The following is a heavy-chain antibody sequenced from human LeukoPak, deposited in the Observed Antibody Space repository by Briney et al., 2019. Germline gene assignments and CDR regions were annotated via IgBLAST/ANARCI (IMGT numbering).Heavy chain of an antibody. CDR3: AREVGGYSYGYPPDY. CDR1: GFTFSNYD. D-gene: IGHD5-18*01. CDR2: IWYDGSNK. V-gene: IGHV3-33*08. Sequence: GESLRLSCAASGFTFSNYDMHWVRQAPGKGLEWVAVIWYDGSNKYYADSVKGRFTISRDNSKNTLYLQMNSLRAEDTAVYYCAREVGGYSYGYPPDYWGQGTLVTVSS. J-gene: IGHJ4*02.